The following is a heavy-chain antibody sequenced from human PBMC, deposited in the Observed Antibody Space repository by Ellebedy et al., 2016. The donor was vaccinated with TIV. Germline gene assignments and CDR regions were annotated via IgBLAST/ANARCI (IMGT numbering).Heavy chain of an antibody. CDR2: ISYDGNNK. J-gene: IGHJ4*02. CDR1: GFTFSNFG. CDR3: AKGHYYDSSGAYSYEDH. V-gene: IGHV3-30*18. Sequence: GESLKISCAASGFTFSNFGVHWVRQAPGKGLEWVAIISYDGNNKYYGDSVKGRFTISRDNSKNTLDLQMNSLRTEDTAMYYCAKGHYYDSSGAYSYEDHWGQGTLVTVSS. D-gene: IGHD3-22*01.